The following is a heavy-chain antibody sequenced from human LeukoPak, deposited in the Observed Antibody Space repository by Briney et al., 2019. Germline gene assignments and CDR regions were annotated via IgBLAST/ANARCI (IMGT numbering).Heavy chain of an antibody. D-gene: IGHD2-15*01. Sequence: ASVKVSCKASGGTFSSYAISWVRQAPGQGLEWMGRIIPIFGVANYAQKFQGRVTITADKSTGTAYMELSSLRSEDTAVYYCARDQVVVVAAPGYYFDYWGQGTLVTVSS. CDR1: GGTFSSYA. J-gene: IGHJ4*02. CDR2: IIPIFGVA. V-gene: IGHV1-69*04. CDR3: ARDQVVVVAAPGYYFDY.